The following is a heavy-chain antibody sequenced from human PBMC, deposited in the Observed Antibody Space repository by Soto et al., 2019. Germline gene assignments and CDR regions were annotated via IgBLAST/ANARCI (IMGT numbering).Heavy chain of an antibody. CDR3: ARDKGEGPDGFGGHWFDP. D-gene: IGHD3-10*01. CDR1: GGSISSYY. V-gene: IGHV4-59*01. J-gene: IGHJ5*02. Sequence: QVQLQESGPGLVKPSETLSLTCTVSGGSISSYYWSWIRQPPGKGLEWIGYIYYSGSTNYNPSLMSRVTISVDTSTNQFSLKLSSVTAADTAVYYCARDKGEGPDGFGGHWFDPWGQGTLVTVSS. CDR2: IYYSGST.